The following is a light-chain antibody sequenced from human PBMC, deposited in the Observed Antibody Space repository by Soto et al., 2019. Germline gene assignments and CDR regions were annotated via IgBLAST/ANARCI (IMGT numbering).Light chain of an antibody. J-gene: IGKJ1*01. CDR3: HQNVNYPRT. CDR1: QTIYSY. CDR2: AAS. V-gene: IGKV1-8*01. Sequence: AIQMTQSPSSVSASTGDRVTISCRATQTIYSYLAWYQQKPGKPPNLLIYAASTLQSGVPSRFNGSGSGTDFTLTITALQSEDSATYYCHQNVNYPRTFGQGTKVEI.